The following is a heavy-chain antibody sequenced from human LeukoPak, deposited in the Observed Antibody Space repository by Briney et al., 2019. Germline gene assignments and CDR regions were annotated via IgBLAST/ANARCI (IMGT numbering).Heavy chain of an antibody. CDR1: GRTFSSYA. CDR2: IIPIFGTA. CDR3: ARADYGDYGRRLAFDI. D-gene: IGHD4-17*01. J-gene: IGHJ3*02. V-gene: IGHV1-69*13. Sequence: GASVKVSCKASGRTFSSYAISWVRQAPGQGLEWMGGIIPIFGTANYAQKFQGRVTITADESTSTAYMELSSLRSEDTAAYYCARADYGDYGRRLAFDILGQGTMVTVSS.